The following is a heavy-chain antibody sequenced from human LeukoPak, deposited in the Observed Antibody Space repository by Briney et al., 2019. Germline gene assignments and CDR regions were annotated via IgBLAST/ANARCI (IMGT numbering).Heavy chain of an antibody. V-gene: IGHV4-4*07. CDR1: GGPISNYY. CDR2: IYTSGST. D-gene: IGHD3-22*01. J-gene: IGHJ4*02. Sequence: PSETLSLTCTVSGGPISNYYWTWIRQPAGKGLEWIGRIYTSGSTNYNPSLKSRVTISVGKSENQFSLKLTSVTAADTAVYYCAKGDYYDSSGYFLDFWGQGTLVTVSS. CDR3: AKGDYYDSSGYFLDF.